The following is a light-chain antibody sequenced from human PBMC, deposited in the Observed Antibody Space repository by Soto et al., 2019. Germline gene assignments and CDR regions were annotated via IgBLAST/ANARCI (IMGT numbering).Light chain of an antibody. CDR3: LQHNSYPWT. CDR2: SAS. V-gene: IGKV1-17*01. J-gene: IGKJ1*01. Sequence: DTQMTQSPSSLSASVGDRVTITCRAGQGITKDLGWYQQQPGKAPKRLIYSASKLQSGVPSSFSGSGSGTDFTLTISSLQPEDFATYYCLQHNSYPWTFGPGTKVDFK. CDR1: QGITKD.